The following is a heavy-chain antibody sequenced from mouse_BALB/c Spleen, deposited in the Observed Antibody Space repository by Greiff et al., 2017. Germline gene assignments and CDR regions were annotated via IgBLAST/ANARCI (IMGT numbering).Heavy chain of an antibody. Sequence: QVQLQQSGAELARPGASVKMSCKASGYTFTSYTMHWVKQRPGQGLEWIGYINPGSGYTNYNQKFKDKATLTADKSSSTAYMQLSSLTSEDSAVYYCARGPYGNYGDYAMDYWGQGTSVTVSS. J-gene: IGHJ4*01. CDR1: GYTFTSYT. CDR3: ARGPYGNYGDYAMDY. CDR2: INPGSGYT. D-gene: IGHD2-10*02. V-gene: IGHV1-4*01.